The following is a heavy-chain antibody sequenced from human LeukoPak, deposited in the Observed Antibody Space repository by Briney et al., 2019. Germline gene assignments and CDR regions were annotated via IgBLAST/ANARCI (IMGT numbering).Heavy chain of an antibody. CDR2: IYSGGST. V-gene: IGHV3-53*01. D-gene: IGHD2-21*02. Sequence: GGSLRLSCAASGFIVSSNYMSWVRQAPGKGLEWVSVIYSGGSTYYADSVKGRFTISRDNSKNTLYLQMNSLRAEDTAVYYCARYCGGDCYSGPVFDYWGQGTLVTVSS. J-gene: IGHJ4*02. CDR3: ARYCGGDCYSGPVFDY. CDR1: GFIVSSNY.